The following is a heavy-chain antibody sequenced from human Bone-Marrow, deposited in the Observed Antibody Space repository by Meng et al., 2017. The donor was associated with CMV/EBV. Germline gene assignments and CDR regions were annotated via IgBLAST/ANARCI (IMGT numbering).Heavy chain of an antibody. CDR3: ARDAGDYEYGMDV. J-gene: IGHJ6*02. CDR1: GFTFSSYS. CDR2: ISSSSSTI. V-gene: IGHV3-48*04. Sequence: GESLKISCAASGFTFSSYSMNWVRQAPGKGLEWVSYISSSSSTIYYADSVKGRFTISRDNAKNSLYPQMNSLRAEDTAVYYCARDAGDYEYGMDVWGQGTTVTVSS.